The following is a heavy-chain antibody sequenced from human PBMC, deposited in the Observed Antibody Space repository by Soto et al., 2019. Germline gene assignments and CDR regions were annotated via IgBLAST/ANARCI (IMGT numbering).Heavy chain of an antibody. J-gene: IGHJ4*02. CDR3: ARDLAVGLVDY. V-gene: IGHV1-18*01. D-gene: IGHD6-19*01. Sequence: ASVKVSCKASGYTFTSYGISWVRRAPGQGLEWMGWISAYNGNTKYAQKLQGRVTMTTDTSTSTAYMELRSLRSDDTAVYYCARDLAVGLVDYWGQGSLVTVSS. CDR1: GYTFTSYG. CDR2: ISAYNGNT.